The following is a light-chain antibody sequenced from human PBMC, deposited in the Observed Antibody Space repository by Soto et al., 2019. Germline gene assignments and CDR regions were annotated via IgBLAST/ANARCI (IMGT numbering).Light chain of an antibody. V-gene: IGKV1-39*01. CDR2: SAS. CDR3: QQSYRTPLT. J-gene: IGKJ4*01. Sequence: DIQVTQSPSSLSASVGDRVTITCRSSQNIARYLNWYHQIPGKAPKLLIYSASSLESGVPSRFSGSGSGTDFTLIISSLQPEDCASYYSQQSYRTPLTFGGGTKVEIK. CDR1: QNIARY.